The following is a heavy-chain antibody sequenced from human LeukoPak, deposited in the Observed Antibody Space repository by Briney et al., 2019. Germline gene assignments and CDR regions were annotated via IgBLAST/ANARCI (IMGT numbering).Heavy chain of an antibody. J-gene: IGHJ4*02. CDR2: ISSSGSTI. Sequence: GGSLRLSCAASGFTFSSYQMNWVRQAPGKGLQWVSYISSSGSTIYYADSVKGRFTISRDNAKNSLYLQMSSLRAEDTAVYCCTRITTAMDVDYWGQGTLVTVSS. CDR3: TRITTAMDVDY. CDR1: GFTFSSYQ. V-gene: IGHV3-48*03. D-gene: IGHD5-18*01.